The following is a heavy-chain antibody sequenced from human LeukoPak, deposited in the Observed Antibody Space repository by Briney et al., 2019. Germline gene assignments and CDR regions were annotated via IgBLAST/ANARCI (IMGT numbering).Heavy chain of an antibody. Sequence: SETLSLTCTVSGGSISSYYWSWIRQPPGKGLEWIGYIYYSGSTNYNPSLRSRVTISVDTSKNQFSLKLSSVTAADTAVYYCARGLEWLLYFDYWGQGTLVTVSS. CDR2: IYYSGST. J-gene: IGHJ4*02. CDR1: GGSISSYY. V-gene: IGHV4-59*01. D-gene: IGHD3-3*01. CDR3: ARGLEWLLYFDY.